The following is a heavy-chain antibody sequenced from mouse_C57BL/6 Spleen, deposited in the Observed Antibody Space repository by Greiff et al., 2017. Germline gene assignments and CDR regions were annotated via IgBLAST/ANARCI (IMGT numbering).Heavy chain of an antibody. V-gene: IGHV1-54*01. Sequence: QVQLQQSGAELVRPGTSVKVSCKASGYAFTNYLIEWVKQRPGQGLEWIGVINPGSGGTNYNEKFKGKATLTADKSSSTAYMQLSSLTSEDSAVYFCARSDYGSRPEDYWGQGTTRTVSS. CDR2: INPGSGGT. CDR1: GYAFTNYL. CDR3: ARSDYGSRPEDY. J-gene: IGHJ2*01. D-gene: IGHD1-1*01.